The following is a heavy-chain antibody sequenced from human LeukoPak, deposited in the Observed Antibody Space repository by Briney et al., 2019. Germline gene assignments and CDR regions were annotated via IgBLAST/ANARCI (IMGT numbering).Heavy chain of an antibody. D-gene: IGHD6-13*01. J-gene: IGHJ5*02. Sequence: GGSLRLSCAASGFSFSSYEMNWVRQAPGKGLEWVSYISRSGSTIYYADSVKGRFTISRDNSKNTLFLQMNSLRDDDTAVYYCVRGVGVSRFNYFDPWGQGTLVIVSS. CDR3: VRGVGVSRFNYFDP. V-gene: IGHV3-48*03. CDR2: ISRSGSTI. CDR1: GFSFSSYE.